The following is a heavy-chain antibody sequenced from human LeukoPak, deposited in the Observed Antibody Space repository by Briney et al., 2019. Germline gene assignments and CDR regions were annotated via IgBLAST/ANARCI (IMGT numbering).Heavy chain of an antibody. CDR2: IYYSGRT. CDR1: GGSISSSSYY. CDR3: ASEPRYSSSYFFAP. J-gene: IGHJ5*02. Sequence: WETLSLTCTVSGGSISSSSYYWGWIRQPPGKGLEWIGSIYYSGRTYYNPSLKRRVTISVHTSKNQFSLKLSSVTAADTAVYYCASEPRYSSSYFFAPWGQGTLVTVSS. V-gene: IGHV4-39*01. D-gene: IGHD6-13*01.